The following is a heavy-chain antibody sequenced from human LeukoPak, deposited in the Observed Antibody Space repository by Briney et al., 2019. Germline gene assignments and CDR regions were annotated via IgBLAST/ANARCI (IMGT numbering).Heavy chain of an antibody. Sequence: PSETLSLTCTVSGGSISSGSYYWSWIRQPAGKGLEWIGRIYTSGSTNYNPSLKSRVTISVDTSKNQFSLKLSSVTAADTAVYYCARVVGYGSSYWYFDLWGRGTLVTVSS. D-gene: IGHD4-17*01. CDR1: GGSISSGSYY. V-gene: IGHV4-61*02. CDR2: IYTSGST. J-gene: IGHJ2*01. CDR3: ARVVGYGSSYWYFDL.